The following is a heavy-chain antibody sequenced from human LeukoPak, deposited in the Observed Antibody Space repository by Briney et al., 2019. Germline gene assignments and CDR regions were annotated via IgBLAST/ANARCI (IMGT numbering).Heavy chain of an antibody. CDR2: IKQDGSEK. CDR1: GLSVSSHH. V-gene: IGHV3-7*01. Sequence: PGGSLRLSCAAFGLSVSSHHMNWIRQAPGKGLEWVANIKQDGSEKYYVDSVKGRFTISRDNAKNSLYLQMNSLRAEDTAVYYCARENWNDGWGMDVWGQGTTVTVSS. CDR3: ARENWNDGWGMDV. D-gene: IGHD1-1*01. J-gene: IGHJ6*02.